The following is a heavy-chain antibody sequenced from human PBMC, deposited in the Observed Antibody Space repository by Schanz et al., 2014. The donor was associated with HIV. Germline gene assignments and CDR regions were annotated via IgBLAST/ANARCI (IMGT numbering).Heavy chain of an antibody. J-gene: IGHJ6*02. Sequence: VQLGQSGGGVVQPGGSLRLSCAASGFTFSIYSMNWVRQAPGKGLEWVSSISSDSSYIFYADSMKGRFTISRDNSKKTVFLQMNNLRAEDTAVYYCARDRLHPGNGMDVWGQGTTVTVSS. V-gene: IGHV3-21*02. CDR3: ARDRLHPGNGMDV. D-gene: IGHD4-4*01. CDR2: ISSDSSYI. CDR1: GFTFSIYS.